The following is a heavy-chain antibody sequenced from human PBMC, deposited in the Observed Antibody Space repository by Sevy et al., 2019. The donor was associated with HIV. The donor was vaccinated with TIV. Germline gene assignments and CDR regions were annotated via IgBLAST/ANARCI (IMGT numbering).Heavy chain of an antibody. CDR2: IKSKTDGGKT. CDR1: GFTFSNPW. CDR3: TTDSKKRGLSALLDY. J-gene: IGHJ4*02. Sequence: GGSLRLSCAASGFTFSNPWMSWVRQPPGKGLEWVGRIKSKTDGGKTDCAAPLKGRFNISRDYSNNTLYLQMNSLKTEDTAIDYGTTDSKKRGLSALLDYWGQGTLVTVSS. D-gene: IGHD3-10*01. V-gene: IGHV3-15*01.